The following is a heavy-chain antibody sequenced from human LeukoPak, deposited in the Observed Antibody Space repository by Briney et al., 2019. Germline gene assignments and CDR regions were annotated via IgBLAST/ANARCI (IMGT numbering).Heavy chain of an antibody. CDR1: GGPISSSY. CDR2: MLYTGSH. D-gene: IGHD3-22*01. J-gene: IGHJ4*02. Sequence: SSETLSLTCTVSGGPISSSYWSWIRQPPGKGLEWIGYMLYTGSHHQNPSLKSRVTISVDTPKNQFSLRLSSVTAADTAVYYCARHVRDSGDFYSQFDSWGQGTLVTVSS. CDR3: ARHVRDSGDFYSQFDS. V-gene: IGHV4-59*08.